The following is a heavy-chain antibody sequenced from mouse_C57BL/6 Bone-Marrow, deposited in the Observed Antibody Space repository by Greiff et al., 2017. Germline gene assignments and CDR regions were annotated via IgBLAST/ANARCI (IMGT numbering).Heavy chain of an antibody. CDR3: AYYYGSFYYYAMDY. J-gene: IGHJ4*01. V-gene: IGHV1-81*01. CDR2: IYPRSGNT. Sequence: VQLVESGAELARPGASVKLSCKASGYTFTSYGISWVKQRTGQGLEWIGEIYPRSGNTYYNEKFKGKATLTADKSSSTAYMELRSLTSEDSAVYFCAYYYGSFYYYAMDYWGQGTSVTVSS. CDR1: GYTFTSYG. D-gene: IGHD1-1*01.